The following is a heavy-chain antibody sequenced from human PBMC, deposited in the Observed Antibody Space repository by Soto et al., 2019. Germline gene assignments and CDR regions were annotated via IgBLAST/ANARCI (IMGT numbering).Heavy chain of an antibody. V-gene: IGHV3-30*18. Sequence: QAQLVESGGGVVQSGRSLRLSCEASGFTFRRHAMHWVRQTPGKGLEWVAVISYDATIQSYADSVKGRFTISRDNSANTLFLHMHSLRAEDTAVYFCAKLVESGDSFDLWGQGTVVTVSS. D-gene: IGHD3-10*01. CDR3: AKLVESGDSFDL. CDR1: GFTFRRHA. CDR2: ISYDATIQ. J-gene: IGHJ3*01.